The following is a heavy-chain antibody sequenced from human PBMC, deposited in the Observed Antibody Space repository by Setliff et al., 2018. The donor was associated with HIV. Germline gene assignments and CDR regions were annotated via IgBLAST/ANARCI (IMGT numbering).Heavy chain of an antibody. CDR1: GFSFSSRG. CDR2: ISPAGTTM. V-gene: IGHV3-48*01. J-gene: IGHJ4*02. CDR3: ARVDNPTVNTMYFDS. D-gene: IGHD4-4*01. Sequence: QPGGSLRLSCVGSGFSFSSRGMIWVRQAPGRGLEWVSYISPAGTTMYYADSVKGRFTISRDNAQNSLFLQMNSLRVEDTSVYSCARVDNPTVNTMYFDSWGQGTLVTVSS.